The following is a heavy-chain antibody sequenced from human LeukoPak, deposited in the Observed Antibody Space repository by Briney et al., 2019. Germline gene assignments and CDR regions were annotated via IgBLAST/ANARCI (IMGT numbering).Heavy chain of an antibody. D-gene: IGHD6-19*01. J-gene: IGHJ4*02. Sequence: GGSQRLSYAASGFTFSSYAMSWLRQAPGKGLEWVSAISGSGDSTYYADSVKGRFTISRDNSKNTLYLQMNSLRAEDTAVYYCAKSGSGWYRFDCWGQGTLVTVSS. V-gene: IGHV3-23*01. CDR3: AKSGSGWYRFDC. CDR1: GFTFSSYA. CDR2: ISGSGDST.